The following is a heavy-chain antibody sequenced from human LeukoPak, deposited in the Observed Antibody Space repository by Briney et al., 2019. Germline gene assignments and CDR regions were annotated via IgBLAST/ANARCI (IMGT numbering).Heavy chain of an antibody. Sequence: GGSLRLSCAASGFTFSSYSMNWARQAPGKGLEWVSSISSSSSYIYYADSVKGRFTISRDNAKNSLYLQMNSLRAEDTAVYYCARQGRSMTKYFDYWGQGTLVTVSS. V-gene: IGHV3-21*01. CDR1: GFTFSSYS. D-gene: IGHD6-13*01. J-gene: IGHJ4*02. CDR2: ISSSSSYI. CDR3: ARQGRSMTKYFDY.